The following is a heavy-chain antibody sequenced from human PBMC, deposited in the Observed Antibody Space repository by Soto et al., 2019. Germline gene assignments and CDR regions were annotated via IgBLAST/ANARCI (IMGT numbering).Heavy chain of an antibody. Sequence: QAQVVQSGPAMKEPGSSVKVSCRASGIMSSGYGFSWVRQAPGQGLEWVGMINTILDSTHYAQNLQGRVSLSVDKSRDTAYLEVTSLRLEDTAIYFCATMKRARLDSWGRGTVVTVSS. CDR1: GIMSSGYG. D-gene: IGHD6-25*01. V-gene: IGHV1-69*09. CDR2: INTILDST. J-gene: IGHJ4*02. CDR3: ATMKRARLDS.